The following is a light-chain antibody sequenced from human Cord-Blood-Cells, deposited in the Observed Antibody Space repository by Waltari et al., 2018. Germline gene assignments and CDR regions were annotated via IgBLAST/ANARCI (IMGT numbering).Light chain of an antibody. CDR2: DVS. Sequence: QSALTQPVSVSGSPGQSITISCTGTSSDVGGYNYVSWYQQHPGKAPKLMIYDVSKRPSGVSNRFSGSKSGNTASLTISGLQAEDEADYYCSSYTSSTWVFGGGTELTVL. CDR1: SSDVGGYNY. V-gene: IGLV2-14*01. J-gene: IGLJ3*02. CDR3: SSYTSSTWV.